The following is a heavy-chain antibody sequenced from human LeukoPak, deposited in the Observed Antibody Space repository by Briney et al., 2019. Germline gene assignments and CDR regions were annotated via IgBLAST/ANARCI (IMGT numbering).Heavy chain of an antibody. D-gene: IGHD5-18*01. J-gene: IGHJ4*02. Sequence: ASVKVSCKASGYTFIGYYMHWVRQAPGQGLEWMGRINPNSGGTNYAQKFQGRVTITADESTSTAYMELSSLRSEDTAVYYCAMHPGYSYGTLDYWGQGTLVTVSS. CDR2: INPNSGGT. CDR1: GYTFIGYY. CDR3: AMHPGYSYGTLDY. V-gene: IGHV1-2*06.